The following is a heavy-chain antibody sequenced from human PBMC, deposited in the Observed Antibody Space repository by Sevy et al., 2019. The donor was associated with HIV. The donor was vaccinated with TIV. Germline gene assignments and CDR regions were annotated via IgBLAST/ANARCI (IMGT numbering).Heavy chain of an antibody. CDR3: ARGMEQWLYYGMDV. CDR1: GFTFSSYS. D-gene: IGHD6-19*01. CDR2: ISSSSSYI. J-gene: IGHJ6*02. Sequence: GSLRLSCAASGFTFSSYSMNWVRQAPGKGLEWVSSISSSSSYIYYADSVKGRFTISRDNAKNSLYLQMNSLRAEDTAVYYCARGMEQWLYYGMDVWGQGTTVTVSS. V-gene: IGHV3-21*01.